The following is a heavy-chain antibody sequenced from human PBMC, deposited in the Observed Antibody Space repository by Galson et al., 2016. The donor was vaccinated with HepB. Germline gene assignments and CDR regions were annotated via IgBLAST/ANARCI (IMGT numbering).Heavy chain of an antibody. V-gene: IGHV3-30*04. J-gene: IGHJ6*02. CDR1: GFSFSNYA. CDR2: VSYDGRYK. Sequence: SLRLSCAASGFSFSNYAMHWVRQAPGKGLECVAIVSYDGRYKYYADSVKGRFTISRDTSKNTLYLQMNSLRADDTALYYCARVQTLVKIFGDYGMDVWGQGTTVTVSS. CDR3: ARVQTLVKIFGDYGMDV. D-gene: IGHD3-3*01.